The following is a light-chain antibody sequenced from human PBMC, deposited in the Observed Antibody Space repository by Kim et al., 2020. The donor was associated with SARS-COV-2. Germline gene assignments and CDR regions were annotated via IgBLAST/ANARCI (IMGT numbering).Light chain of an antibody. Sequence: SSELTQDPAVSVAFGQTVRITCQGDSLRSYYASWYQQKPGQAPVLVIYGKNNRPSRIPDRFSGSSSGNTASLTITGAQAEDEADYYCNSRDSSGDRVFGGGTQLTVL. CDR3: NSRDSSGDRV. V-gene: IGLV3-19*01. J-gene: IGLJ2*01. CDR2: GKN. CDR1: SLRSYY.